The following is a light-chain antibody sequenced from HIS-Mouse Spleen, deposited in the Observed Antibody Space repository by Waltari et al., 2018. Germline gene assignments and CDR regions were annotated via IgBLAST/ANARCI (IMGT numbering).Light chain of an antibody. CDR3: CSYAGSYTWV. CDR1: SSDVGGYHY. Sequence: QSALTQPRPVSGSPGQSVTLSCTGTSSDVGGYHYVSWYQQHPGKAPKLMIYDVMKRPSGVPDRFSGSKSGNTASLTISGLQAEDEADYYCCSYAGSYTWVFGGGTKLTVL. J-gene: IGLJ3*02. V-gene: IGLV2-11*01. CDR2: DVM.